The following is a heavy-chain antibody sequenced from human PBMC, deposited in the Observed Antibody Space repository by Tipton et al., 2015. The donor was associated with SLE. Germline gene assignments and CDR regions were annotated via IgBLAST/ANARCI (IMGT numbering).Heavy chain of an antibody. CDR1: GYTSIDNY. CDR2: IDPIRGDT. J-gene: IGHJ4*02. V-gene: IGHV1-2*02. Sequence: QSGAEVKKPGASVKVSCTASGYTSIDNYMHWVRQAPGQGLEWMGWIDPIRGDTSYAQKFQGRVNLTLDTSTSTAYMDLTCLKAEDTAGYYCAGDSWGDSDDYFDSWGQETLVTFSS. D-gene: IGHD2-21*01. CDR3: AGDSWGDSDDYFDS.